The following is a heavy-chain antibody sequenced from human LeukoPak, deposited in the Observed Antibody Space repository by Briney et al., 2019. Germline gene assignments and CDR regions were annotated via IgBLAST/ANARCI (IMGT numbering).Heavy chain of an antibody. CDR3: ARMGNVWGSYRSGFDY. V-gene: IGHV1-8*03. CDR2: MNPNSGNT. J-gene: IGHJ4*02. D-gene: IGHD3-16*02. CDR1: GYTFTSYD. Sequence: GASVKVSCKASGYTFTSYDINWVRQATGQGLEWMGWMNPNSGNTGYAQKFQGRVTITRNTSISTAYMELSRLRSDDTAVYYCARMGNVWGSYRSGFDYWGQGTLVTVSS.